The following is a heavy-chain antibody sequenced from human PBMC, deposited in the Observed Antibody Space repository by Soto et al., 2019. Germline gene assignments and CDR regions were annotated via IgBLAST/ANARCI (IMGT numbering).Heavy chain of an antibody. CDR2: ISGSGSTT. Sequence: PGGSLRLSCAASGFTFSNAMSWVRQAPGKGLEWVSGISGSGSTTYYVDSVKGRFTIFRGNSKNTLYLQMNSLRAEDTAVYYCAKGLHQYDSSGYYLVDYWGQGTLVTVSS. CDR1: GFTFSNA. D-gene: IGHD3-22*01. V-gene: IGHV3-23*01. CDR3: AKGLHQYDSSGYYLVDY. J-gene: IGHJ4*02.